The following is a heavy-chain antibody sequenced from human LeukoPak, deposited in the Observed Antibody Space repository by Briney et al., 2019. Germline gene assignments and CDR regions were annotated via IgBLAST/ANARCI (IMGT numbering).Heavy chain of an antibody. D-gene: IGHD4/OR15-4a*01. CDR2: ISGSGGST. CDR1: GFTFSNYA. J-gene: IGHJ4*02. V-gene: IGHV3-23*01. CDR3: AKDLALDSGPYSGANYSPVDY. Sequence: GGSLRLSCAASGFTFSNYAMSWVRQAPGKGLEWVSSISGSGGSTYYTDSVKGRFSVSRDNSKNTLYLQMYSLRAEDTSVYYCAKDLALDSGPYSGANYSPVDYWGQGTLVTVSS.